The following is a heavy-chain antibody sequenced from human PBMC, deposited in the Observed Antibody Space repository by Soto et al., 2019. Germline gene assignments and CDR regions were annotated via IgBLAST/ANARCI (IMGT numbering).Heavy chain of an antibody. Sequence: SVKVSCKASGGTFSSYTISWVRQAPGQGLEWMGRIIPILGIANYAQKFQGRVTITADKSTSTAYMELSSLRSEDTAVYYCANVRFLEWLDNYYFDYWGQGTLVTVSS. CDR3: ANVRFLEWLDNYYFDY. V-gene: IGHV1-69*02. CDR2: IIPILGIA. D-gene: IGHD3-3*01. J-gene: IGHJ4*02. CDR1: GGTFSSYT.